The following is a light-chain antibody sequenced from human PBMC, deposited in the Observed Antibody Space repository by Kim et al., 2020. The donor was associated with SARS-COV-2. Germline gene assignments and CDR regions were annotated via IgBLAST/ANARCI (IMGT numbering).Light chain of an antibody. V-gene: IGKV3-15*01. Sequence: VSPGERVPLACRASESVGRFLAWYQQKPGQAPRLLIYGASTRATGIPARFSGSGSGTEFTVTITSLQSEDFALYYCQQHGNWPLTFGGGTKVDIK. CDR1: ESVGRF. J-gene: IGKJ4*01. CDR3: QQHGNWPLT. CDR2: GAS.